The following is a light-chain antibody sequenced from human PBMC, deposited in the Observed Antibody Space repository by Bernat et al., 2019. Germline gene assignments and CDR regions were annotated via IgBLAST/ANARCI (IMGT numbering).Light chain of an antibody. CDR1: QSLVYSDGYTY. CDR3: MQGTHWPTAGSPYT. J-gene: IGKJ2*01. Sequence: DVVMTQSPLSLPVTLGQPASISCRSSQSLVYSDGYTYLNWFQQRPGQSPRRLIYKVSNRDSGVPYRFSGSGSGTDFTLKISRVEAEYVGVYYCMQGTHWPTAGSPYTFGQGTKLEIK. V-gene: IGKV2-30*01. CDR2: KVS.